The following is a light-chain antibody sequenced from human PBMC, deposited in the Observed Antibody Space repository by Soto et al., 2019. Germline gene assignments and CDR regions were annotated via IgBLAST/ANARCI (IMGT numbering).Light chain of an antibody. Sequence: NFLLTQPHSVSESPGKTVTISCTRSSGSIASNYVQWYQQRPGSAPTTVIYEDNQRPSGVPDRFSGSIDSSSNSASLTISGLKTEDEADYYCQSYDSSNPYWVFGGGTK. CDR2: EDN. V-gene: IGLV6-57*03. J-gene: IGLJ3*02. CDR3: QSYDSSNPYWV. CDR1: SGSIASNY.